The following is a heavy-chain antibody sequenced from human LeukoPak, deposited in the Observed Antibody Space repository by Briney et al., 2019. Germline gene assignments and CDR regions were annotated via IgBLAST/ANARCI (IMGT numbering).Heavy chain of an antibody. Sequence: GASVKVSCKASGYTFISYGINWVRQAPGQGLEWMGWISAYSGKTNSARKFQGRVTMTTDTSTSTAYMELRSLKSDDTAVYYCARAGCINGVCYGLADSYSEIDRWGQGTLVTVSS. V-gene: IGHV1-18*01. CDR2: ISAYSGKT. CDR1: GYTFISYG. D-gene: IGHD2-8*01. CDR3: ARAGCINGVCYGLADSYSEIDR. J-gene: IGHJ5*02.